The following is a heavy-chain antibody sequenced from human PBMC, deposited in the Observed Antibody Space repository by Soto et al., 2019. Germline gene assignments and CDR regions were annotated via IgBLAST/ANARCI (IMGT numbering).Heavy chain of an antibody. D-gene: IGHD2-15*01. CDR2: ISSSSSYI. CDR1: GFTFISYS. V-gene: IGHV3-21*01. J-gene: IGHJ3*02. Sequence: EGSLRLSCAASGFTFISYSMNWVRQAPGKGLEWVSSISSSSSYIYYADSVKGRFTISRDNAKNSLYLQMNSLRAEDTAVYYCARDLAREYCSGGSCYAVAFDIWGQGTMVTVSS. CDR3: ARDLAREYCSGGSCYAVAFDI.